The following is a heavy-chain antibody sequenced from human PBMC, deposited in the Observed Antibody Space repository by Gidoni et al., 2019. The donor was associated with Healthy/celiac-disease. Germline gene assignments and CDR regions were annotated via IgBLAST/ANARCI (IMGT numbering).Heavy chain of an antibody. D-gene: IGHD3-22*01. V-gene: IGHV1-69*08. Sequence: QVQLVQSGAEVKKPGSSVKVSCKASGGTFSSYTISWVRQAPGQGREWMGRIIPILGIANYAQKFQGRVTITADKSTSTAYMELSRLRSEDTAVYYCAREPHYYDSSGSDYWGQGTLVTVSS. CDR1: GGTFSSYT. J-gene: IGHJ4*02. CDR3: AREPHYYDSSGSDY. CDR2: IIPILGIA.